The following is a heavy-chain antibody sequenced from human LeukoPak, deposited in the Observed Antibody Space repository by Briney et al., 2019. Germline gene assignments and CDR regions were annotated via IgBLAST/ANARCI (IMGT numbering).Heavy chain of an antibody. V-gene: IGHV3-30*03. CDR1: GFSFNNCG. CDR2: VSYDGSNK. Sequence: GGSLRLSCAASGFSFNNCGMHWVRQAPDKGLEWVAVVSYDGSNKYCADSVKGRFTISRDNSKNTLYLQMNSLRAEDTAVYYCARGRSGLDYWGQGTLVTVSS. J-gene: IGHJ4*02. CDR3: ARGRSGLDY. D-gene: IGHD3-10*01.